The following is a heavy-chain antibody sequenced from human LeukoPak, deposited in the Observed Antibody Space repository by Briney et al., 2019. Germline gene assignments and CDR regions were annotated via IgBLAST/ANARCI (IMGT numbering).Heavy chain of an antibody. CDR1: GGSISSSNW. V-gene: IGHV4-4*02. J-gene: IGHJ4*02. CDR2: IYHSGST. Sequence: SETLSLTCAVSGGSISSSNWWSWVRQPPGKGLEWIGEIYHSGSTNYNPSLKGRVTISVDKSKNQFSLKLSSVTAADTAVYYCARCSDDILTGYDLWGQGTLVTVSS. CDR3: ARCSDDILTGYDL. D-gene: IGHD3-9*01.